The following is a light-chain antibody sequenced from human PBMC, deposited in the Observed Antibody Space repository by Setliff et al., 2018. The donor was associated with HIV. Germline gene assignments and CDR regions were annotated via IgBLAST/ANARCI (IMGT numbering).Light chain of an antibody. Sequence: SYALTQPPSVSVSPGQTASITCSGDKLGDKYACWYQQKPGQSPVVVIYQDNKRPSGIPERFSGSNSGNTATLTISGTQAMDDADYYCQAWNSSTAAYVFGTGTRSPS. CDR1: KLGDKY. J-gene: IGLJ1*01. V-gene: IGLV3-1*01. CDR3: QAWNSSTAAYV. CDR2: QDN.